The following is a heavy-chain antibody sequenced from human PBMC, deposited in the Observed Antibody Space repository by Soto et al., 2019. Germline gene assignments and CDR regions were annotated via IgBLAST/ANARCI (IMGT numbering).Heavy chain of an antibody. CDR3: AREAFTIFGVVRGYDAFDI. V-gene: IGHV4-31*03. Sequence: QVQLQESGPGLVKPSQTLSLTCTVSGGSISSGGYYWSWIRQHPGKGLEWIGYIYYSGSTYYNPYLKRRVTISVDTSKNQFSLKLSSVTAADTAVYYCAREAFTIFGVVRGYDAFDIWGQGTMVTVSS. CDR2: IYYSGST. CDR1: GGSISSGGYY. D-gene: IGHD3-3*01. J-gene: IGHJ3*02.